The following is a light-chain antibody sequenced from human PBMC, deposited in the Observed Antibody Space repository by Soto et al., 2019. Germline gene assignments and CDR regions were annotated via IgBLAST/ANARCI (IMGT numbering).Light chain of an antibody. CDR2: DVN. V-gene: IGLV2-11*01. J-gene: IGLJ2*01. CDR3: CSLAVTYIFVI. Sequence: QSVLTQPRSVSGSPGQSVTISCSGTSSDVGGYNYVSWYQQHPGKAPKLMIYDVNKRPSGVPDRFSGSKSGNTAYLTISGFQTDDEADYYCCSLAVTYIFVIFGGGTKLTVL. CDR1: SSDVGGYNY.